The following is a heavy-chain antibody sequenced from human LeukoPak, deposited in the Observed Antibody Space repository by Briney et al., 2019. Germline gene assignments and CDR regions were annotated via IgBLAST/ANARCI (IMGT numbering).Heavy chain of an antibody. CDR2: IKSKTDGGTR. Sequence: PGGSLRLSCAVSRFTLTNVWMSWVRQAPGKGLEWVGRIKSKTDGGTRDYAAPVKGRFTISRDDSKNMLYLQMNSLKTEDTAIYYCAKDLPDWYFDLWGRGTLVTVSS. V-gene: IGHV3-15*01. CDR3: AKDLPDWYFDL. J-gene: IGHJ2*01. CDR1: RFTLTNVW.